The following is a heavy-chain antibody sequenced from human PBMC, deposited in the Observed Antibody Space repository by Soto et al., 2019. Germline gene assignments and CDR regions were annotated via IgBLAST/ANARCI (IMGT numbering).Heavy chain of an antibody. D-gene: IGHD3-10*01. V-gene: IGHV3-30-3*01. Sequence: GGSLRLSCAASGFTFSSYAMHWVRQAPGKGLEWVAVISYDGSNKYYADSVKGRFTISRDNSKNTLYLQMNSLRAEDTAVYYCARADKYYYGSGRPDIYYYYYGMDVWGQGTTVTVSS. CDR1: GFTFSSYA. CDR3: ARADKYYYGSGRPDIYYYYYGMDV. J-gene: IGHJ6*02. CDR2: ISYDGSNK.